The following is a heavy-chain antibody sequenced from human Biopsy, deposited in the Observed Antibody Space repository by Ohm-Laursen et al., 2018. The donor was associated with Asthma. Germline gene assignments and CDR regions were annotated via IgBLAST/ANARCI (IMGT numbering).Heavy chain of an antibody. CDR2: ITGSGGFT. V-gene: IGHV3-23*01. D-gene: IGHD6-19*01. CDR3: AGGDSSGWSHYYFDY. J-gene: IGHJ4*02. CDR1: GFTFSNYA. Sequence: SLRLSCTASGFTFSNYAMSWVRQAPGKGLEWASSITGSGGFTYYADSVKGRFTISRDKSENTLYLQMNSLTAEDTAVYHCAGGDSSGWSHYYFDYWGQGTLVTVSS.